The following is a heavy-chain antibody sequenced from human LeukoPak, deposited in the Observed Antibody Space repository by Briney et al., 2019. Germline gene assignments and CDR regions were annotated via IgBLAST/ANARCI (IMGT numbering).Heavy chain of an antibody. CDR2: IIPIFGTA. Sequence: GASVKVSCKASGGTFSSYAISWVRQAPGQGLEWMGGIIPIFGTANYAQKFQGRVTITADKSTSTAYMELSSLRSEDTAVYYCEYSSSSGSWYYMDVWGKGTTVTVSS. CDR1: GGTFSSYA. D-gene: IGHD6-6*01. CDR3: EYSSSSGSWYYMDV. J-gene: IGHJ6*03. V-gene: IGHV1-69*06.